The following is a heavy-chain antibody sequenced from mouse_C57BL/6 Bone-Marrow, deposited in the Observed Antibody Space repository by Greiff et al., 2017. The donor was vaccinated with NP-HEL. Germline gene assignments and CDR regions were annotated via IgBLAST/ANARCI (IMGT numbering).Heavy chain of an antibody. CDR2: IYPGDGDT. J-gene: IGHJ4*01. V-gene: IGHV1-80*01. Sequence: VQLVESGAELVKPGASVKISCKASGYAFSSYWMNWVKERPGKGLEWIGQIYPGDGDTKYNGKFKGKATLTADKSSSTAYMQVSSLTSEDSAVYFCARGDYGSSRFGYAMDYWGQGTSVTASS. CDR1: GYAFSSYW. D-gene: IGHD1-1*01. CDR3: ARGDYGSSRFGYAMDY.